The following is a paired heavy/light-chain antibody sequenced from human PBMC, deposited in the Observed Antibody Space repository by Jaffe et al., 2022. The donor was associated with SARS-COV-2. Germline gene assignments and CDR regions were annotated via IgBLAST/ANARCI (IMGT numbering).Light chain of an antibody. CDR3: QQYGSSPLT. Sequence: EIVLTQSPGTLSLSPGERATLSCRASQSVSSSYLVWYQQKPGQAPRLLIYDASSRATGIPDRFSGSGSGTDFTLTINRLEPEDFAVYYCQQYGSSPLTFGQGTKVEIK. CDR1: QSVSSSY. V-gene: IGKV3-20*01. CDR2: DAS. J-gene: IGKJ1*01.
Heavy chain of an antibody. D-gene: IGHD2-15*01. CDR1: GFSLSSSGVG. J-gene: IGHJ6*03. V-gene: IGHV2-5*02. CDR3: AHTAVVGKFYYYYMDV. CDR2: IYWDNDK. Sequence: QITLKESGPPLVKPTQTLTLTCTFSGFSLSSSGVGVAWIRQPPGKALEWLALIYWDNDKRYNPSLKSRLTITKDTSRNQVVLTMTNMDPVDTATYYCAHTAVVGKFYYYYMDVWGKGTTVAVSS.